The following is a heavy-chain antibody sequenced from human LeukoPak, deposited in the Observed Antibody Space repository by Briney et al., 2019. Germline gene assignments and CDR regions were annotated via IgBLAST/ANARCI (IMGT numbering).Heavy chain of an antibody. CDR1: GGSFSGYY. J-gene: IGHJ4*02. CDR3: ATRPYYYDSSGYFYYYYFDY. D-gene: IGHD3-22*01. Sequence: SETLSLTCAVYGGSFSGYYWSWLRQSPGKGLEWLGEINHSGSTNYNPSLKSRVTISVDTSKNQFSLKLSSVTAADTAVYYCATRPYYYDSSGYFYYYYFDYWGQGTLVTVSS. V-gene: IGHV4-34*01. CDR2: INHSGST.